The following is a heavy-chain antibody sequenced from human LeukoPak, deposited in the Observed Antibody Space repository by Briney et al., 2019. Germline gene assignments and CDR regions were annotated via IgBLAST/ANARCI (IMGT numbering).Heavy chain of an antibody. J-gene: IGHJ3*02. V-gene: IGHV3-66*02. D-gene: IGHD3-10*01. CDR3: ARAPLLWFGDHPGAFDI. CDR1: GFTVSSNY. Sequence: GGSLRLSCAASGFTVSSNYMSWVRQAPGKGLEWVSVIYSGGSTYYADSVKGRFTISRENSKNTLYLQMNSLRAEDTAVYYCARAPLLWFGDHPGAFDIWGQGTMVTVSS. CDR2: IYSGGST.